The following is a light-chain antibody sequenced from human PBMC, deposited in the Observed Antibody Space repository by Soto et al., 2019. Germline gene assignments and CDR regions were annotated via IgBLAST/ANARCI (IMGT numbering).Light chain of an antibody. CDR2: DAS. CDR3: QQFDHLPRT. J-gene: IGKJ3*01. Sequence: DIQMTQSPSSLSASVGDRVTITCQASQDISNYLNWYQQKPGKAPKLLIYDASNLETGVPSRFTRSGSGTDFTSTISSLQPEDIETYYCQQFDHLPRTFGPGTNV. CDR1: QDISNY. V-gene: IGKV1-33*01.